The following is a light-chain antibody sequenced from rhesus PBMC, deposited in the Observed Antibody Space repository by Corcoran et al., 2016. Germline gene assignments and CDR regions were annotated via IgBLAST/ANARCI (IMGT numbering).Light chain of an antibody. CDR2: GAS. J-gene: IGKJ4*01. V-gene: IGKV3-42*03. CDR3: QQYSNWPLT. Sequence: EIVMTQSPATLSLSPGERATLSCRASQTVSRTLAWYQQKRGQAPRLLIYGASRRATGIPDRFSGSGSGTEFTLSISSLEPEDFAVYYGQQYSNWPLTFGGGTKVEIK. CDR1: QTVSRT.